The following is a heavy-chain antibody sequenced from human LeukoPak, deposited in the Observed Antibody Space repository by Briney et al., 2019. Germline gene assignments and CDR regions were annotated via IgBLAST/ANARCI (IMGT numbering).Heavy chain of an antibody. V-gene: IGHV4-59*01. CDR2: IYYSGST. CDR3: ARDQLLWFGESNHYYYGMDV. J-gene: IGHJ6*02. CDR1: GGSISSYY. D-gene: IGHD3-10*01. Sequence: ASETLSLTCTVSGGSISSYYWSWIRQPPGKGLEWIGYIYYSGSTNYNPSLKSRVTISVDTSKNQFSLKLSSVTAADTAVYYCARDQLLWFGESNHYYYGMDVWGQGTTVTVSS.